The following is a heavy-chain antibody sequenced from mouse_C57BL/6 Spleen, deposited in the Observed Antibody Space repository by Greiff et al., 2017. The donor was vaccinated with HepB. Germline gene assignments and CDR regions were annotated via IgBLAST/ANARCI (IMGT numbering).Heavy chain of an antibody. D-gene: IGHD2-3*01. CDR3: ARFSLYDAMDY. V-gene: IGHV1-55*01. J-gene: IGHJ4*01. Sequence: VQLQQSGAELVKPGASVKMSCKASGYTFTSYWITWVKQRPGQGLEWIGDIYPGSGSTNYNEKFKSKATLTVDTSSSTAYMQLSSLTSEDSAVYYCARFSLYDAMDYWGQGTSVTVSS. CDR1: GYTFTSYW. CDR2: IYPGSGST.